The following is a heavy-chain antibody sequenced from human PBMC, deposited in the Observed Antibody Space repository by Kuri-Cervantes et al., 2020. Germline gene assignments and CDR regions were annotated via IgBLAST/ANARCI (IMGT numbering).Heavy chain of an antibody. CDR2: ISYDGSNK. D-gene: IGHD5-24*01. CDR3: AKQRWLQLCDY. J-gene: IGHJ4*02. Sequence: LSLTCAASGFTFSSYAMHWVRQAPGKGLEWVAVISYDGSNKYYADSVKGRFTISRDNSKNTLYLQMNSLRAEDTAVYYCAKQRWLQLCDYWGQGTLVTVSS. CDR1: GFTFSSYA. V-gene: IGHV3-30-3*02.